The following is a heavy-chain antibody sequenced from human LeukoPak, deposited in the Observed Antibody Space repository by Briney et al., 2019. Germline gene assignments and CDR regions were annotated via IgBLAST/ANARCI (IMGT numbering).Heavy chain of an antibody. D-gene: IGHD1-26*01. CDR3: ARQSGSYGGILDN. J-gene: IGHJ4*02. CDR2: IYYSGST. Sequence: PSETLSLTCSVSGGSITYSHHYWGWVRQPPGKGLEWVGGIYYSGSTYYNPSLKSRVTISVDTSRNEFSLRLSSVTAADTALYFCARQSGSYGGILDNWGQGILGTVSS. CDR1: GGSITYSHHY. V-gene: IGHV4-39*01.